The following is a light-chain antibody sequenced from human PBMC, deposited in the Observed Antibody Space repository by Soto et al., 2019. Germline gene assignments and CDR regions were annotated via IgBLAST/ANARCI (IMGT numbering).Light chain of an antibody. CDR3: MRALQPPLT. CDR2: LGS. V-gene: IGKV2-28*01. CDR1: QSLLHSNGYNY. Sequence: DIVMTQSPLSLPVTPGEPASISCRSSQSLLHSNGYNYLDWYLQKPGQSPQLLIYLGSNRASGVPDRFSGSGSGTDFTLKISRVEAEDVGVYYFMRALQPPLTFGGGTNVEIK. J-gene: IGKJ4*01.